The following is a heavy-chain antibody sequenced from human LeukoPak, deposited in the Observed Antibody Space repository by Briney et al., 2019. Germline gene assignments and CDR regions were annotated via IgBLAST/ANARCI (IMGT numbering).Heavy chain of an antibody. J-gene: IGHJ4*02. D-gene: IGHD3-22*01. Sequence: PSETLSLTCTVSGGSISSYYWSCIRQPPGKGLKWIGYIYYSGSTNYNPSLKSRVTISVDTSKNQFSLKLSSVTAADTAVYFCARHQGHDFYDSSGYYSFDYWGQGTLVTVSS. CDR1: GGSISSYY. CDR2: IYYSGST. CDR3: ARHQGHDFYDSSGYYSFDY. V-gene: IGHV4-59*08.